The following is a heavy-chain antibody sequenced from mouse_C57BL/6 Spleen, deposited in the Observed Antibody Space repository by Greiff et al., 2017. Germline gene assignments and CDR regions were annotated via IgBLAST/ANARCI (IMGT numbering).Heavy chain of an antibody. D-gene: IGHD4-1*01. CDR1: GYTFTSYW. J-gene: IGHJ1*03. CDR3: ARRWVDWYFDV. Sequence: QVQLKQPGAELVKPGASVKLSCKASGYTFTSYWMHWVKQRPGRGLEWIGRIDPNSGGTKYNEKVKSKATLTVDKPSSTAYMQLSSLTSEDSAVYYCARRWVDWYFDVWGTGTTVTVSS. CDR2: IDPNSGGT. V-gene: IGHV1-72*01.